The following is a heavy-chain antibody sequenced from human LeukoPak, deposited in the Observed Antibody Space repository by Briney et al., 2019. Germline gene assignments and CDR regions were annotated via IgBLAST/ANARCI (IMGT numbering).Heavy chain of an antibody. CDR3: ARDGLWFGEPYFDY. CDR1: GFTFSDYY. V-gene: IGHV3-11*01. Sequence: KAGGSLRLSCAASGFTFSDYYMSWVRQAPGKGLEWVSYISSSGSTIYYADSVKGRFTISRDNAKNSLYLQMNSLRAEDTAVYYCARDGLWFGEPYFDYWGQGTLVTVSS. J-gene: IGHJ4*02. CDR2: ISSSGSTI. D-gene: IGHD3-10*01.